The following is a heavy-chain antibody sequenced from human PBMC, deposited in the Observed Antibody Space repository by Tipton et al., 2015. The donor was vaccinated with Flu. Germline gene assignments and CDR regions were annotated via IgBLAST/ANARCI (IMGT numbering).Heavy chain of an antibody. V-gene: IGHV4-34*01. D-gene: IGHD3-16*01. Sequence: LRLSCAVYGGSFSGYYWSWIRQPPGKGLEWIGEINHSGSTNYNPSLKSRVTISVDTSKNQFSLKLSSVTAADTAVYYCARAEKGGGAANYWGQGTLVTVSS. J-gene: IGHJ4*02. CDR3: ARAEKGGGAANY. CDR2: INHSGST. CDR1: GGSFSGYY.